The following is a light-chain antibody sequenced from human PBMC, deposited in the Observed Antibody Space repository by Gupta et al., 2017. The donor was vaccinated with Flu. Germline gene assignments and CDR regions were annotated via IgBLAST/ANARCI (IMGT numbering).Light chain of an antibody. J-gene: IGLJ2*01. CDR1: TGDLAPSPY. CDR2: EVS. Sequence: QSALTQPASVSGSPGQSVTISCTGTTGDLAPSPYVSWYQKHPGQAPKLILFEVSNRPSGVSSRFSGSKSGNTASLTISGLQPEDDSDYFCSSYTRTGTLVFGGGTKLTVL. V-gene: IGLV2-14*01. CDR3: SSYTRTGTLV.